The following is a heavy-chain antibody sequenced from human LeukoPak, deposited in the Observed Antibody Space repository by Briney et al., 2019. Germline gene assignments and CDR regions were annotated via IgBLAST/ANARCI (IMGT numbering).Heavy chain of an antibody. CDR2: ISYDGSDK. Sequence: PGGSLRLSCAASGFTFSNYGMHWVRQAPGKGLEWVAVISYDGSDKKYADSVKGRFTISRDNSKNTLCLQMNSLRVEDTAVYYCAKDGDIAAAGYFFDYWGQGTLVTVSS. D-gene: IGHD6-13*01. J-gene: IGHJ4*02. V-gene: IGHV3-30*18. CDR3: AKDGDIAAAGYFFDY. CDR1: GFTFSNYG.